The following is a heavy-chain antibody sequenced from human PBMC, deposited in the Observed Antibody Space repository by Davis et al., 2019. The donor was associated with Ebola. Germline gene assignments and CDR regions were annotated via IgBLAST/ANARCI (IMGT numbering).Heavy chain of an antibody. D-gene: IGHD3-10*01. J-gene: IGHJ4*02. Sequence: PGGSLRLSCAASGFTFSDYYMSWIRQAPGKGLEWVSYISSSDSTIYYADSVKGRFTISRDNAKNSLYLQMNSLRAEDTAVYYCARDLFPIDIYYGSGSYFGYWGQGTLVTVSS. CDR3: ARDLFPIDIYYGSGSYFGY. V-gene: IGHV3-11*01. CDR2: ISSSDSTI. CDR1: GFTFSDYY.